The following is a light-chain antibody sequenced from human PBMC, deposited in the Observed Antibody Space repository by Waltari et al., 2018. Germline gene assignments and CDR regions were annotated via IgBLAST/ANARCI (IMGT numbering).Light chain of an antibody. Sequence: EIVMTQSPATLSVSPGERATLSCRASQSISSQLAWYQQKPGQAPRLLIYGASIRATGIPARFSGSGSGTEFTLTISSLQSEDFAVYSCQQYHESPPRTFGPGTKVDIK. CDR3: QQYHESPPRT. CDR2: GAS. V-gene: IGKV3-15*01. J-gene: IGKJ3*01. CDR1: QSISSQ.